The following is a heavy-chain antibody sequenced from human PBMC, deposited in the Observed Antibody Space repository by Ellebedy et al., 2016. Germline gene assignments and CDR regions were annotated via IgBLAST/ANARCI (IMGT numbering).Heavy chain of an antibody. CDR1: GGSISSGGYS. CDR3: ARAEQPYCSGGSCYLGYFDY. Sequence: SETLSLXXAVSGGSISSGGYSWSWIRQPPGKGLEWIGYIYHSGSTYYNPSLKSRVTISVDRSKNQFSLKLSSVTAADTAVYYCARAEQPYCSGGSCYLGYFDYWGQGTLVTVSS. J-gene: IGHJ4*02. CDR2: IYHSGST. D-gene: IGHD2-15*01. V-gene: IGHV4-30-2*01.